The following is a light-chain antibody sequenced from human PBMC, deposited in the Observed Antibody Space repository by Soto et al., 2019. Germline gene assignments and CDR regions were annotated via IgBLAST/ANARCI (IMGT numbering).Light chain of an antibody. CDR2: LNSDGSH. V-gene: IGLV4-69*01. CDR1: SGHSNYA. J-gene: IGLJ1*01. Sequence: QSVLTQSPSASASLGASVKLTCTLSSGHSNYAIAWHQQQPEKGPPYFMKLNSDGSHSKGDGIPDRFSGSISGAERYLTISSLQSVDEADFYCQTWGTGHSRVFGTGTKLTVL. CDR3: QTWGTGHSRV.